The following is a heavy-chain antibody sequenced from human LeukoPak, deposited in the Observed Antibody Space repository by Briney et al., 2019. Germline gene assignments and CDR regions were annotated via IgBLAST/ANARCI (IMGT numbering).Heavy chain of an antibody. CDR3: ARVGLRYFDWLIDY. Sequence: SETLSLTCSVSGGSVSSDSYFWNWVRQPPGKGLEWIGYIYYSGSTNYNPSLKSRVTISVDTSKNQFSLKLSSVTAADTAVYYCARVGLRYFDWLIDYWGQGTLVTVSS. CDR1: GGSVSSDSYF. J-gene: IGHJ4*02. CDR2: IYYSGST. D-gene: IGHD3-9*01. V-gene: IGHV4-61*01.